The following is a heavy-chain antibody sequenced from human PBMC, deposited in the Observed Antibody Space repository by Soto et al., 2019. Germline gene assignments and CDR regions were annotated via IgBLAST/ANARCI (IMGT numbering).Heavy chain of an antibody. Sequence: GASVKVSCKASGGTFSRYAINWVRQAPGQGLEWVGGTIPLFGRATYAQKVQDRVTITADESTRAVFMDLNSLKSEDSAVYYCAGGISRFGEITSGLVVWGPGTTVTVSS. CDR1: GGTFSRYA. D-gene: IGHD3-10*01. CDR3: AGGISRFGEITSGLVV. CDR2: TIPLFGRA. V-gene: IGHV1-69*13. J-gene: IGHJ6*02.